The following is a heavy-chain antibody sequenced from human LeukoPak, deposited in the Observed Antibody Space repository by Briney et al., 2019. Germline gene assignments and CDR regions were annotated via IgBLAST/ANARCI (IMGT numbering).Heavy chain of an antibody. J-gene: IGHJ6*02. D-gene: IGHD2-2*01. Sequence: GGSLRLSCAASGFTFSYHWMTWVRQAPGKGLEWVSGISWNSGSIGYAGSVKGRFTISRDNAKNSLYLQMNSLRAEDTALYYCAKGGCSSTSCYDYYYYGMDVWGQGTTVTVSS. V-gene: IGHV3-9*01. CDR2: ISWNSGSI. CDR1: GFTFSYHW. CDR3: AKGGCSSTSCYDYYYYGMDV.